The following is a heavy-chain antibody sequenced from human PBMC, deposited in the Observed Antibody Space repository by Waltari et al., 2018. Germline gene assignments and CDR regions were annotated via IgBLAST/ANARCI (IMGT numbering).Heavy chain of an antibody. CDR1: GFTFSSYS. V-gene: IGHV3-21*06. CDR3: ARDLGKGALEPYYDY. CDR2: MNGYSSHI. J-gene: IGHJ4*02. Sequence: EVQLVEFGGGLVKPGGSLTLSCAASGFTFSSYSMSWARQVVGKGLEWVSSMNGYSSHIVYADSVKGRFTIYRDNAKNTLYLQMNSLRAEDTAVYYCARDLGKGALEPYYDYWGQGTLVTVTS. D-gene: IGHD1-1*01.